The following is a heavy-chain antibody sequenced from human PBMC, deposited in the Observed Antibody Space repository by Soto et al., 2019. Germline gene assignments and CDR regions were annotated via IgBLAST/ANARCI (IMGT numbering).Heavy chain of an antibody. V-gene: IGHV1-3*01. CDR1: GYTFTSYA. J-gene: IGHJ4*02. CDR3: ARDAVEGCTNGVCYHY. Sequence: ASVKVSCKASGYTFTSYAMHWVRQAPGQRLEWMGWINAGNGNTKYSQKFQGRVTITRDTSASTAYMELSSLRSEDTAVYYCARDAVEGCTNGVCYHYWGQGTLVTVSS. D-gene: IGHD2-8*01. CDR2: INAGNGNT.